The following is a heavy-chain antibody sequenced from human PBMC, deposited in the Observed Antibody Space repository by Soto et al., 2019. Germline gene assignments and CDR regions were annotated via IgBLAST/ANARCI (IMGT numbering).Heavy chain of an antibody. J-gene: IGHJ3*02. Sequence: EVQLVESGGGLVKPGGSLRLSCAASGFTFSSYSMNWVRQAPGKGLAWVASISRSSSYIYYADSVKGRFTIARDNAKYSLYLQMNSLRAEDTAVYYCARASIGRYVGAFDIWGQGTMVTVSS. CDR2: ISRSSSYI. D-gene: IGHD3-16*01. CDR3: ARASIGRYVGAFDI. V-gene: IGHV3-21*01. CDR1: GFTFSSYS.